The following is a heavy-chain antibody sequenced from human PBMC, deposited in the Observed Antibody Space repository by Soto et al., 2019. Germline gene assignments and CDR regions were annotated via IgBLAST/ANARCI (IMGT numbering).Heavy chain of an antibody. CDR1: GYPFTSYG. V-gene: IGHV1-18*01. J-gene: IGHJ4*02. CDR3: ARGPVAGSDF. Sequence: QVQLVQSGPEVKKPAASVQVSCKASGYPFTSYGIVWVRQAPGQGLEWMGWISPYSGETRYTEKFQDRLTLTTDRSTSTAYMDLRSLTYDDTAVYFCARGPVAGSDFWGQGTLVIVSS. CDR2: ISPYSGET. D-gene: IGHD6-19*01.